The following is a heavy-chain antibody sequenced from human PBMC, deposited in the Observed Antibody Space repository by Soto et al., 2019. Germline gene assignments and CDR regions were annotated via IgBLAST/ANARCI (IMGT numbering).Heavy chain of an antibody. V-gene: IGHV3-23*01. D-gene: IGHD2-2*01. CDR3: AKEGEYCSSTSCSNWCDP. J-gene: IGHJ5*02. CDR1: GFTFSSYA. CDR2: ISGSGGST. Sequence: EVQLLESGGGLVQPGGSLRLSCAASGFTFSSYAMSWVRQAPGKGLEWVSAISGSGGSTYYADSVKGRFTISRDNSKNTLYMQMNSLRAEDTAVYYCAKEGEYCSSTSCSNWCDPGGQGTLVAVSS.